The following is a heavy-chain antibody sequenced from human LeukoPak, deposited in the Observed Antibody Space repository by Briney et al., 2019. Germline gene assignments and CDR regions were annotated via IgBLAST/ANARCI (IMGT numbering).Heavy chain of an antibody. D-gene: IGHD3-22*01. CDR1: EFTFSSYS. CDR2: ISSSGNYT. V-gene: IGHV3-21*01. J-gene: IGHJ4*02. CDR3: ARDEYYYDSTFTDY. Sequence: GGSLRLSCAASEFTFSSYSMNWVRQAPGKGLEWVSCISSSGNYTYYADSLKGRFTISRDNAKNSLHLQMNSLRAEDTAVYYCARDEYYYDSTFTDYWGQGTLVTVSS.